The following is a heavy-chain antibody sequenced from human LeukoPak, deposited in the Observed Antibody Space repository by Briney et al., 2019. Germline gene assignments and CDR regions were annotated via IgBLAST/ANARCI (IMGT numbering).Heavy chain of an antibody. Sequence: ASVKVSCKASGYTFTGYYMHWVRQAPGQGLEWMGWINPNSGGTNYAQKFQGRVTMTRDTSISTTYMELSRLRSDDTAVYYCASQPYYFDSSCYYDYWGQGTLVTVSS. D-gene: IGHD3-22*01. V-gene: IGHV1-2*02. CDR3: ASQPYYFDSSCYYDY. CDR1: GYTFTGYY. CDR2: INPNSGGT. J-gene: IGHJ4*02.